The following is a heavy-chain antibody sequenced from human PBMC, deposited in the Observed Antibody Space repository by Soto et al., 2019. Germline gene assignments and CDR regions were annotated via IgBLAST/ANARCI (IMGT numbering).Heavy chain of an antibody. CDR1: GGTXXXFINYP. Sequence: QMQLVQSGAEVKKPGSSVKVSCKASGGTXXXFINYPXXXXXXXXXXXXXXXGGIVPNVGTVNYAQKFQGRVTITADKSTGTAYMELSSLRSEDTALYYCARRDTSGFLRYFDNWGQGTLVTVSS. CDR2: IVPNVGTV. CDR3: ARRDTSGFLRYFDN. D-gene: IGHD3-3*01. J-gene: IGHJ4*02. V-gene: IGHV1-69*06.